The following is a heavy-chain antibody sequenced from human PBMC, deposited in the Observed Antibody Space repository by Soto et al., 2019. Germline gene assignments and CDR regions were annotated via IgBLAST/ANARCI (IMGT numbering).Heavy chain of an antibody. Sequence: PSETLSLPCTVSGGSISSGGYYWSWIRQHPGKGLEWIGYIYYSGSTYYNPSLKSRVTISVDTSKNQFSLKLSSVTAADTAVYYCARDLRIAARPGQFDYWGQGTLVTVSS. CDR2: IYYSGST. CDR1: GGSISSGGYY. V-gene: IGHV4-31*03. D-gene: IGHD6-6*01. J-gene: IGHJ4*02. CDR3: ARDLRIAARPGQFDY.